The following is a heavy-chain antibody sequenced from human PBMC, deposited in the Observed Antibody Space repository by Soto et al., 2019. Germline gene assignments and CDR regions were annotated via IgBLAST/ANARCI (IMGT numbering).Heavy chain of an antibody. Sequence: SETLSLTCTVSGGSVSSGSYYWSWIRQPPGKGLEWIGYIYYSGSTNYNPSLKSRVTISVDTSKNQFSLKLSSVTAADTAVYYCARVRSSSSWFDPWGQGTLVTVSS. J-gene: IGHJ5*02. CDR2: IYYSGST. CDR3: ARVRSSSSWFDP. D-gene: IGHD6-13*01. V-gene: IGHV4-61*01. CDR1: GGSVSSGSYY.